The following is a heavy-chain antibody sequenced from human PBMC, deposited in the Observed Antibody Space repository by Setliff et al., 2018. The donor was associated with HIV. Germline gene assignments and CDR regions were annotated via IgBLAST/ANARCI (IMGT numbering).Heavy chain of an antibody. CDR2: IKKDGSEK. CDR1: GFSSNNYW. Sequence: GESLKISCVASGFSSNNYWMNWVRQAPGKGLEWVANIKKDGSEKYYVDSVKGRFIISRDNAKNSLYLQMNSLRAEDTAVYFCARDPASPYFDYWGQGTLVTVSS. V-gene: IGHV3-7*01. CDR3: ARDPASPYFDY. J-gene: IGHJ4*02. D-gene: IGHD6-6*01.